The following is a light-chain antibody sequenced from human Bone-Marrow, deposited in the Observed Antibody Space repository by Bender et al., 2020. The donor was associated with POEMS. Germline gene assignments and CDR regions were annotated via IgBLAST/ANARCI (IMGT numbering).Light chain of an antibody. J-gene: IGLJ3*02. CDR3: QSFDSSLSGSV. CDR2: EVT. CDR1: RSDVGGYDY. Sequence: QSALTQPASVSGSPGQSITISCTGTRSDVGGYDYVSWHQQRPNKAPKLILYEVTNRPSGVSDRFSGSKSANTASLAIAGLQAEDEATYYCQSFDSSLSGSVFGGGTMLTVL. V-gene: IGLV2-14*01.